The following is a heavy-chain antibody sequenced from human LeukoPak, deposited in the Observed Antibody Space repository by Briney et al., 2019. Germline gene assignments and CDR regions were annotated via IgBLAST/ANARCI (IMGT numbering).Heavy chain of an antibody. CDR2: INQDGSEE. CDR1: GFTFSNYW. CDR3: AGGYDYVWGSYRGYFDY. Sequence: GGSLRLSCAASGFTFSNYWMSWVRQAPGKGLEWVAHINQDGSEEHYMDSVKARFIISRDNAKNSLSLQMDSLRAEDTAVYYCAGGYDYVWGSYRGYFDYWGQGTLVTVSS. V-gene: IGHV3-7*03. D-gene: IGHD3-16*02. J-gene: IGHJ4*02.